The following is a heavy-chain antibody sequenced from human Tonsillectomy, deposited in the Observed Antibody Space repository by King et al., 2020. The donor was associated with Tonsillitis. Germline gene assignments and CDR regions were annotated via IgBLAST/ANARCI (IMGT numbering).Heavy chain of an antibody. J-gene: IGHJ4*02. CDR2: IWSDGSNK. V-gene: IGHV3-33*01. Sequence: VQLVESGGGVVQPGRSLRLSCAASGFTFSNYGMQWVRQAPGKGLEWVAAIWSDGSNKYYADSVKGRFTISRDNFMNTLYLQMNSLRAEDTAVYYCARGRLWFGDLLYMDNWGQGVLVTVSS. CDR3: ARGRLWFGDLLYMDN. D-gene: IGHD3-10*01. CDR1: GFTFSNYG.